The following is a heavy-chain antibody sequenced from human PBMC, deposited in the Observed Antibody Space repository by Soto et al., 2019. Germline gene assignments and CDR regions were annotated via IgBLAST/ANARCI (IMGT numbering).Heavy chain of an antibody. CDR1: GFTFDDYA. D-gene: IGHD6-6*01. CDR2: ISWNSGSI. CDR3: AKDIFAIAARSRGAFAI. Sequence: GGSLRLSCAASGFTFDDYAMHWVRQAPGKGLEWVSGISWNSGSIGYADSVKGRFTISRDNTKNSLYLQMNSLRAEDTALYYCAKDIFAIAARSRGAFAIWGQGTMVTVSS. V-gene: IGHV3-9*01. J-gene: IGHJ3*02.